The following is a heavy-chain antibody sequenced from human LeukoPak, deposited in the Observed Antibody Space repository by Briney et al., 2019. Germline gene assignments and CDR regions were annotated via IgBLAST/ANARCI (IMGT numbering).Heavy chain of an antibody. Sequence: PQTLSLTCAVYARSFTAYYSSWNRQPPGKGMEWIGEINHSGSTNYTPSLKSRVTISVDTSKNQFSLKLSSVTAPDTAVYYCARTGGPSDDYWGQGTLVTVSS. CDR2: INHSGST. V-gene: IGHV4-34*01. CDR1: ARSFTAYY. CDR3: ARTGGPSDDY. D-gene: IGHD1-14*01. J-gene: IGHJ4*02.